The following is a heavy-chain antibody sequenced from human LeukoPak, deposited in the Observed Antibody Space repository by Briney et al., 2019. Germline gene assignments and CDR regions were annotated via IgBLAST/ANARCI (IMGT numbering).Heavy chain of an antibody. V-gene: IGHV3-74*01. CDR2: INSDGSST. CDR1: GFTFSSYW. J-gene: IGHJ4*02. Sequence: GGSLRLSCAASGFTFSSYWMHWVRRAPGKGLVWVSRINSDGSSTSYADSVKGRFTISRDNAKNTLYLQMNSLRVEDTAVYYCARGGSWRSFDYWGQGTLVTVSS. D-gene: IGHD6-13*01. CDR3: ARGGSWRSFDY.